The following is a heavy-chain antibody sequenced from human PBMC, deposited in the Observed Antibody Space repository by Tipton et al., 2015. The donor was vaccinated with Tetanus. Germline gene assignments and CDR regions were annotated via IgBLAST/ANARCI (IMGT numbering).Heavy chain of an antibody. Sequence: GLVKPSQTLSLTCTVSVSSVRSGENYWSWIRQTPGKGLEWIGYIYYTGSTFYNPSLKSRVTMSIDTSKNQFSLKMTSVTAADTAVYYCARNRRACGQSSCCPSDFDYWGQGTLVTVSS. CDR3: ARNRRACGQSSCCPSDFDY. D-gene: IGHD2-15*01. V-gene: IGHV4-30-4*01. CDR2: IYYTGST. CDR1: VSSVRSGENY. J-gene: IGHJ4*02.